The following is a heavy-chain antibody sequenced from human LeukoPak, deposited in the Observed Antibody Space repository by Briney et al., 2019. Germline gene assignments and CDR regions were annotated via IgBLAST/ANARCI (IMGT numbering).Heavy chain of an antibody. D-gene: IGHD3-9*01. Sequence: GGSLRLPCAASGFTFSGSAMHWVRQASGKGLEWVGRIRSKANSYATAYAASVKGRFTISRDDSKNTAYLQMNSLKTEDTAVYYCTSTGNYDILTGYLGYWGQGTLVTVSS. CDR3: TSTGNYDILTGYLGY. CDR2: IRSKANSYAT. CDR1: GFTFSGSA. J-gene: IGHJ4*02. V-gene: IGHV3-73*01.